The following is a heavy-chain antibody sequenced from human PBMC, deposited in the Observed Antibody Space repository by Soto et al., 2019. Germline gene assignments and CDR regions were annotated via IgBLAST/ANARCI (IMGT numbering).Heavy chain of an antibody. D-gene: IGHD3-3*01. CDR1: GFTFSSYG. CDR2: IGYDGSNK. CDR3: ARAVGAYHLIKAAGSLNY. Sequence: QVQLVESGGGVVQPGRSLRLSCAASGFTFSSYGMHWVRQAPGKGLEWVAVIGYDGSNKYYADSVKGRFTISRENSKNTLYLQMNSLRAEDTAVYYCARAVGAYHLIKAAGSLNYWGQGTLVTVSS. V-gene: IGHV3-33*01. J-gene: IGHJ4*02.